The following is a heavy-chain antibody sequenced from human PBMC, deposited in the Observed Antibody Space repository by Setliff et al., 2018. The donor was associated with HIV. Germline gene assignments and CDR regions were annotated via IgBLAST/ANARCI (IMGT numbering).Heavy chain of an antibody. Sequence: GGSLRLSCAASGFTFSDHSMTWIRQAPGKGLEWPSYITNTGSNKYYSDSVKGRFTISRDNAKNSLYLQMNSLRAEDTAVYYCAKRGANWRSWYFDLWGRGTLVTVSS. V-gene: IGHV3-11*04. CDR2: ITNTGSNK. CDR1: GFTFSDHS. CDR3: AKRGANWRSWYFDL. D-gene: IGHD3-3*01. J-gene: IGHJ2*01.